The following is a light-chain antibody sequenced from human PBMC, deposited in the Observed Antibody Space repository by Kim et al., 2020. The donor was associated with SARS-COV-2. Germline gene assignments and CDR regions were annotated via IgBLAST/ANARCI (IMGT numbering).Light chain of an antibody. CDR3: QSYDSANQV. J-gene: IGLJ3*02. Sequence: GKTVTISCTRSSGSIASTSVQWYQQRPGSAPTTVIYEDNQRPSGVPDRFSGSIDSSSNSASLTTSGLKTEDEADYYCQSYDSANQVFGGGTKLTVL. V-gene: IGLV6-57*03. CDR1: SGSIASTS. CDR2: EDN.